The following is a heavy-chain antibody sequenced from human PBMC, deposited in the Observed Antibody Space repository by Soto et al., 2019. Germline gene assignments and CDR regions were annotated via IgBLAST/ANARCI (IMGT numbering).Heavy chain of an antibody. CDR2: IYWDDDT. V-gene: IGHV2-5*02. CDR1: GFSLTNDGVG. J-gene: IGHJ5*02. Sequence: QITLKESGPTVVKPTQTLTMTCTFSGFSLTNDGVGVGWIRQPPGKAPEWLALIYWDDDTRYSPSLRSRLTITKYSSKNQVVLTMTNMDPADTATYFCAHSSLHYKKWFDPWGQGTLVTVSS. CDR3: AHSSLHYKKWFDP. D-gene: IGHD1-20*01.